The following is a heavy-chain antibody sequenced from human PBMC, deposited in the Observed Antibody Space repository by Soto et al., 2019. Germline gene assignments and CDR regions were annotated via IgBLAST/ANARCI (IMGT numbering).Heavy chain of an antibody. D-gene: IGHD4-17*01. J-gene: IGHJ4*02. V-gene: IGHV1-69*13. CDR3: ATMPTLTSEFDY. Sequence: SVKVSCKASGGTFSSYAISWVRQAPGQGLEWMGGIIPIFGTANYAQKFQGRVTITADESTSTAYMELSSLRSEDTAVYYCATMPTLTSEFDYWGQGTLVTVS. CDR1: GGTFSSYA. CDR2: IIPIFGTA.